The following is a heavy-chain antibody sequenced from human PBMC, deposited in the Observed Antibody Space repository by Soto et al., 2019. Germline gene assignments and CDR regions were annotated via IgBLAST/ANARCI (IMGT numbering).Heavy chain of an antibody. CDR1: GGSVSSDSYY. CDR2: IYYSGST. D-gene: IGHD3-9*01. Sequence: PSETLSLSCTVSGGSVSSDSYYWSWIRQPPGKGLEGIVYIYYSGSTNSNPSLKSLITISVDTSKNQFSLKLSSVTAADTAVYYGARESYDTLTGSHGGWLDPWGQGTLVTVSS. V-gene: IGHV4-61*01. J-gene: IGHJ5*02. CDR3: ARESYDTLTGSHGGWLDP.